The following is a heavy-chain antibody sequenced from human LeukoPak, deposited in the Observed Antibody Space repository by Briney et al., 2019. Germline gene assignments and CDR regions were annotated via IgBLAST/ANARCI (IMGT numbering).Heavy chain of an antibody. J-gene: IGHJ5*02. D-gene: IGHD4-17*01. Sequence: KPSQTLSLTCAVYGGSFSGYYWSWIRHPPGKGMEWMGEINHSGSTNYNPSLKSRVTISVDTSKNQFSRKLSSVTAADTAVYYCARGAVTQPLTWFDPWGQGTLVTVSS. V-gene: IGHV4-34*01. CDR2: INHSGST. CDR3: ARGAVTQPLTWFDP. CDR1: GGSFSGYY.